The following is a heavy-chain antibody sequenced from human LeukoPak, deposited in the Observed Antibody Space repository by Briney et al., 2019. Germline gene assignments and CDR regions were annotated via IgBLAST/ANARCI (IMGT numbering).Heavy chain of an antibody. V-gene: IGHV3-23*01. CDR2: ISGSGGST. CDR1: GFTFSSYA. Sequence: QSGGSLRLSCAASGFTFSSYAMSWVRQAPGKGLEWVSAISGSGGSTYYADSVKGRFTISRDNSKNTLYLQMNSLRAEDTAVYYCAARPTVLLWFGEPLDAFDIWGQGTMVTVSS. J-gene: IGHJ3*02. CDR3: AARPTVLLWFGEPLDAFDI. D-gene: IGHD3-10*01.